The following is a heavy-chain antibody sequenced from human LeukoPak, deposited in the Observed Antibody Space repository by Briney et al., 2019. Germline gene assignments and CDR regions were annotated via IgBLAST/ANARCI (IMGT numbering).Heavy chain of an antibody. CDR2: IYYSGST. CDR1: GGSISSGDYY. Sequence: PSQTLSLTCTVSGGSISSGDYYWSWICQPPGKGLEWIGYIYYSGSTYYNPSLKSRVTISVDTSKNQFSLKLSSVTAADTAVYYCARGRDLWPLRRGLIDYWGQGTLVTVSS. CDR3: ARGRDLWPLRRGLIDY. V-gene: IGHV4-30-4*01. J-gene: IGHJ4*02. D-gene: IGHD2-15*01.